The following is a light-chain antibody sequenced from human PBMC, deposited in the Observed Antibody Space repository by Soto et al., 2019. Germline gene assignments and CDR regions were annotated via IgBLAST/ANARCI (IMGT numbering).Light chain of an antibody. CDR1: QSVSSY. CDR3: QQYGESPL. J-gene: IGKJ3*01. CDR2: GAS. Sequence: EIVLAQSPATMSLSQGERATIFCRASQSVSSYLAWYQHKPGQAPRLLSYGASSRATGIPDRFSGSGSGTDFTLTISRLEPEDFAVSYCQQYGESPLFGPGTKLD. V-gene: IGKV3-20*01.